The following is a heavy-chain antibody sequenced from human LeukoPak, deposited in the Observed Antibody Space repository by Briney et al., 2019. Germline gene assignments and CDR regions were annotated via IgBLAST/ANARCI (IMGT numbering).Heavy chain of an antibody. CDR1: GGTFSSYA. CDR3: YYIAAAGTGPFGYGMDV. Sequence: GASVKVSCKASGGTFSSYAISWVRQAPGQGLEWMGRIIPILCIANYAQKFQGRVTITADKSTSTAYMELSSLRSEDTAVYYCYYIAAAGTGPFGYGMDVWGQGTTVTVSS. V-gene: IGHV1-69*04. CDR2: IIPILCIA. D-gene: IGHD6-13*01. J-gene: IGHJ6*02.